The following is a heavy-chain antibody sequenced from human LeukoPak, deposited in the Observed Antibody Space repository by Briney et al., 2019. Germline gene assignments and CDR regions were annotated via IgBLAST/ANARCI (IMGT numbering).Heavy chain of an antibody. CDR3: ASSWSGYYIPLDY. Sequence: SETLSLTCTVSGGSISSYYWSWIRQPPGKGLEWIGYIYYSGSTNYNPSLKSRVTISVDTSKNQFSLKLSSVTAADAAVYYCASSWSGYYIPLDYWGQGTLVTVSS. D-gene: IGHD3-3*01. V-gene: IGHV4-59*01. CDR2: IYYSGST. J-gene: IGHJ4*02. CDR1: GGSISSYY.